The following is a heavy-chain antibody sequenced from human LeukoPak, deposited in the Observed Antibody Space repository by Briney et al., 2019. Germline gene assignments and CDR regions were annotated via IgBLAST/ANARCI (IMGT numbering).Heavy chain of an antibody. J-gene: IGHJ3*02. CDR2: ITNWNGGST. CDR1: GFTFDDYG. V-gene: IGHV3-20*04. Sequence: GGSLRLSCEASGFTFDDYGMSWVRQSTGKGLEWVSAITNWNGGSTGYADSVRGRFTISRDNAKNSLYLQMNSLGAEDTALYYCARCSRSSTDCYSAFDIWGQGTMVTVSS. CDR3: ARCSRSSTDCYSAFDI. D-gene: IGHD2-2*02.